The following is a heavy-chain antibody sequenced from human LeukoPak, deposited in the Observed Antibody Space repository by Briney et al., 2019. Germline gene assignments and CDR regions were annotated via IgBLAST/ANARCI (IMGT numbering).Heavy chain of an antibody. CDR3: AKDMSRWVDDGWFNY. CDR1: GITFEEYA. V-gene: IGHV3-9*01. D-gene: IGHD2-15*01. J-gene: IGHJ4*02. CDR2: ISWNSDTT. Sequence: GRSLRLSCAASGITFEEYAMHWVRQAPGKGLEWVSGISWNSDTTGYADSVKGRFTNSRDNAKNSLYLQMNSLRAEDTALYYCAKDMSRWVDDGWFNYWGQGTLVYVSS.